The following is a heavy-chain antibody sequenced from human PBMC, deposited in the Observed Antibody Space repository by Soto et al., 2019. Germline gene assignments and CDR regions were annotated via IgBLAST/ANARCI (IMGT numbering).Heavy chain of an antibody. D-gene: IGHD6-19*01. CDR1: GYTFTSYA. CDR2: INAGNGNT. V-gene: IGHV1-3*01. Sequence: GASVKVSCKASGYTFTSYAMHWVRQAPGQRLEWMGWINAGNGNTKYSQKFQGRVTITRDTSASTAYMELSSLRSEDTAVYYCARDMGSSGCYDDAFDIWGQGTMVTVSS. CDR3: ARDMGSSGCYDDAFDI. J-gene: IGHJ3*02.